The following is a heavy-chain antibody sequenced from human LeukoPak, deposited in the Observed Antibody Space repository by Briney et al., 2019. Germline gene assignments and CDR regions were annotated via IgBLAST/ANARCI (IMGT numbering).Heavy chain of an antibody. V-gene: IGHV3-74*01. CDR2: INGDGSST. CDR1: GFTFSSYW. J-gene: IGHJ4*02. Sequence: GGSLRLSCAASGFTFSSYWMHWVRQVPGKGLLWFSRINGDGSSTTYADSVKGRFTISRDNAKNTLYLQMNSLRAEDMAVYYCARVDSSGYLSGSPPALDYWGQGTLVTVSS. D-gene: IGHD3-22*01. CDR3: ARVDSSGYLSGSPPALDY.